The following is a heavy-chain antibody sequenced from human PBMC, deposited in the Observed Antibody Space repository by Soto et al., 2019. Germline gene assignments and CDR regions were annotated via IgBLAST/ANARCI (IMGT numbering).Heavy chain of an antibody. CDR3: ARWEQPLFAY. V-gene: IGHV3-30-3*01. Sequence: QVKLVESGGGVVQPGRSLRLSCAASGFNVSAYTMHWVRQAPGKGLEWVAVISSDGNHKYYTDSVKGRFTISRDTSTNTLYRQMNSLRAEDTAVYYCARWEQPLFAYWGQGTLVTVSS. J-gene: IGHJ4*02. CDR2: ISSDGNHK. D-gene: IGHD1-26*01. CDR1: GFNVSAYT.